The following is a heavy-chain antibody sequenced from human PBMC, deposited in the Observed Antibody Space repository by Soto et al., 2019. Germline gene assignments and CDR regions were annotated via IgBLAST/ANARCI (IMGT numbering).Heavy chain of an antibody. CDR3: ARDRSKTGGYWDYYYGMDV. CDR2: TYYRSKWYN. Sequence: SQTLSLTCAISGDSVSSNSAAWNWIRQSPSRGLEWLGRTYYRSKWYNDYAVSVKSRITINPDTSKNQFSLQLNSVTPEDTAVYYCARDRSKTGGYWDYYYGMDVWGQGTTVTVSS. CDR1: GDSVSSNSAA. J-gene: IGHJ6*02. V-gene: IGHV6-1*01. D-gene: IGHD1-1*01.